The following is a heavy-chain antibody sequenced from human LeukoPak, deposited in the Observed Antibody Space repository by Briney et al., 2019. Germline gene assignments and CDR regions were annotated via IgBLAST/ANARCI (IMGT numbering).Heavy chain of an antibody. Sequence: ASVKVSCKASGYTFTSYYMHWVRQAPGQGLEWMGIINPSGGSTSYAQKFQGRVTMTRDMSTSTVYMELSSLRSEDTAVYYCARVGLYSSSSAYYFDYWGQGTLVTVSS. J-gene: IGHJ4*02. V-gene: IGHV1-46*01. D-gene: IGHD6-6*01. CDR1: GYTFTSYY. CDR2: INPSGGST. CDR3: ARVGLYSSSSAYYFDY.